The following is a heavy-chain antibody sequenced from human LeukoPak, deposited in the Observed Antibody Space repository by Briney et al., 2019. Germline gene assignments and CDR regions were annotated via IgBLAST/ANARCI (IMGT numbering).Heavy chain of an antibody. CDR3: VRHRVGHRYAYYFDF. J-gene: IGHJ4*02. CDR1: GGSISSGDYY. D-gene: IGHD3-16*02. CDR2: IHHSGSTY. V-gene: IGHV4-30-4*01. Sequence: PSETLSLTCTVSGGSISSGDYYWSWIRQPPGKGLEWIGYIHHSGSTYYYNPSLKSRVTMSVDTSKNQFSLKLSSVTAADTAVFYCVRHRVGHRYAYYFDFWGQGTLVTVSS.